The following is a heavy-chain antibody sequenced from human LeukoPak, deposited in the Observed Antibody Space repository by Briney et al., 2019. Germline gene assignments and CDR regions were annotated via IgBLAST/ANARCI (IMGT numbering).Heavy chain of an antibody. D-gene: IGHD4-17*01. CDR2: ISYDGSNK. J-gene: IGHJ4*02. Sequence: GGSLRLSCAASGFTFSSYAMHWVRQAPGKGLEWVAVISYDGSNKYYADSVKGRFTIFRDNAKNSLYLQMNSLRAEDTAVYYCARLGMTTVTTTSVWGQGTLVTVSS. CDR1: GFTFSSYA. CDR3: ARLGMTTVTTTSV. V-gene: IGHV3-30-3*01.